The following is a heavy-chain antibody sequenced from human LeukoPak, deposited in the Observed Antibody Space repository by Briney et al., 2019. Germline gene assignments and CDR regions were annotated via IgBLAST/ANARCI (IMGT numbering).Heavy chain of an antibody. D-gene: IGHD3/OR15-3a*01. Sequence: GGSLRLSCAASGFIFSTYWMSWVRQAPGKGLECVANIKQDGSEKYYVDSVKGRFTISRDNARNSPYLQMDSLRAEDTAVYYCARDRFGPYYGMDVWGQGTTVIVSS. V-gene: IGHV3-7*03. CDR1: GFIFSTYW. J-gene: IGHJ6*02. CDR3: ARDRFGPYYGMDV. CDR2: IKQDGSEK.